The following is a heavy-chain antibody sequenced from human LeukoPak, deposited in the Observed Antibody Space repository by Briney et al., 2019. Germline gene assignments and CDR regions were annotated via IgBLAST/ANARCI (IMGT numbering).Heavy chain of an antibody. D-gene: IGHD3-10*01. CDR2: ISSSSSYI. Sequence: GGSLRLSCAASGFTFSSYSMNWVRQAPGKGLEWVSSISSSSSYIYYADSVKGRFTISRDNAENSLYLQMNSLRAEDTAVYYCARSPHNYYGSGSYGSPLDYWGQGTLVTVSS. CDR1: GFTFSSYS. V-gene: IGHV3-21*01. CDR3: ARSPHNYYGSGSYGSPLDY. J-gene: IGHJ4*02.